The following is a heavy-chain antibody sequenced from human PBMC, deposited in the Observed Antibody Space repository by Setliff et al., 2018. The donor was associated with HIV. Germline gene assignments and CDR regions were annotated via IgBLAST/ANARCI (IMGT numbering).Heavy chain of an antibody. Sequence: TLSLTCTVFGGSISSNSYYWGWFRQPPGKGLEWIGSIYDSGSTYYTPSLKSRVTISVDTSQNQFSLKLNSVTAADTAVYYCASRGIAAAGSDAWGQGTLVTVSS. V-gene: IGHV4-39*01. CDR3: ASRGIAAAGSDA. CDR1: GGSISSNSYY. CDR2: IYDSGST. J-gene: IGHJ5*02. D-gene: IGHD6-13*01.